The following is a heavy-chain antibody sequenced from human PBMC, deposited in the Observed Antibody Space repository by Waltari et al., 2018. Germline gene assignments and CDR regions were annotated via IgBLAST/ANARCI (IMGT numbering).Heavy chain of an antibody. V-gene: IGHV4-59*08. D-gene: IGHD5-12*01. CDR3: ARALVTTRIYFDY. Sequence: QVQLQESGPGLVKPSETLSLTCTVSGDSISSYYWSWIRQPPGKGLEWIGYISYTGSTNYNPSLKSRVTFAVDTSKNQFSLKLSSATAADTAVYYCARALVTTRIYFDYLGLGTLVTVSS. CDR2: ISYTGST. J-gene: IGHJ4*02. CDR1: GDSISSYY.